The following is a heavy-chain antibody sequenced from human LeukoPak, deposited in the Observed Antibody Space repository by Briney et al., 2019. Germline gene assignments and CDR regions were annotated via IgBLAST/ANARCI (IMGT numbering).Heavy chain of an antibody. J-gene: IGHJ6*03. V-gene: IGHV4-38-2*01. D-gene: IGHD5-12*01. CDR3: ARLRGYDYDYYYMDV. CDR2: IYHSGST. CDR1: GYSISSGYY. Sequence: SETLSLTGAVSGYSISSGYYWGWIRQPPGKGLEWIGSIYHSGSTYYNPSLKSRVTISVDTSKNQFSLKLSSVTAADTAVYYCARLRGYDYDYYYMDVWGKGTTVTVSS.